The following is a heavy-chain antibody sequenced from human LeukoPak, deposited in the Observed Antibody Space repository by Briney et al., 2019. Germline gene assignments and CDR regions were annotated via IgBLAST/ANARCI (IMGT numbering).Heavy chain of an antibody. D-gene: IGHD6-19*01. V-gene: IGHV6-1*01. CDR1: GDSVSSNSAA. CDR3: ARETGQWLPFDI. J-gene: IGHJ3*02. Sequence: SQTLSLTCGISGDSVSSNSAAWNWIRQSPSRGLEWLGRTFYRSRWRYDYAVSVKSRIAINPDTSKNQFSLQLNSVTADDTATYYCARETGQWLPFDIWGQGTMVTVSS. CDR2: TFYRSRWRY.